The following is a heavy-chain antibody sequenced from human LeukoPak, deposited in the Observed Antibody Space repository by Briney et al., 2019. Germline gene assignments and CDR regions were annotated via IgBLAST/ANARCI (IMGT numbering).Heavy chain of an antibody. CDR1: GGTFSSYA. Sequence: ASVKVSCKASGGTFSSYAISWVRQAPGQGLEWMGGIIPIFGTANYAQKFQGRVTITADESTSTAYKELSSLRSEDTAVYYCARDSDYGDYVSTGYFDYWGQGTLVTVSS. V-gene: IGHV1-69*13. J-gene: IGHJ4*02. CDR3: ARDSDYGDYVSTGYFDY. CDR2: IIPIFGTA. D-gene: IGHD4-17*01.